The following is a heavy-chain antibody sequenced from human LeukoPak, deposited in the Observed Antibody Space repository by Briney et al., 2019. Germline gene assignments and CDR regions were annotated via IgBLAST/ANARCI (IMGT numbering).Heavy chain of an antibody. CDR2: INAGNGNT. Sequence: ASVKVSCKASGYTFTSYGISWVRQAPGQRLEWMGWINAGNGNTKYSQKFQGRVTITRDTSASTAYMELSSLRSEDTAVYYCARVRLLWFGEFYAFDIWGQGTMVTVSS. CDR1: GYTFTSYG. D-gene: IGHD3-10*01. V-gene: IGHV1-3*01. J-gene: IGHJ3*02. CDR3: ARVRLLWFGEFYAFDI.